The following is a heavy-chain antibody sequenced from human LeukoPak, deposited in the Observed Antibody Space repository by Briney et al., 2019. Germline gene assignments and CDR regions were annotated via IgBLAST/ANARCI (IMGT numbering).Heavy chain of an antibody. CDR2: IKQDGSEK. CDR3: ARAQLRFLEWSPWGF. J-gene: IGHJ4*02. D-gene: IGHD3-3*01. V-gene: IGHV3-7*01. CDR1: GFTFSSYW. Sequence: GGSLRLSCTASGFTFSSYWMSWVRQAPGKGLEWVANIKQDGSEKYYVDSVKGRFTISRDNAKNSLYLQMNSLRAEDTAVYYCARAQLRFLEWSPWGFWGQGTLVTVSS.